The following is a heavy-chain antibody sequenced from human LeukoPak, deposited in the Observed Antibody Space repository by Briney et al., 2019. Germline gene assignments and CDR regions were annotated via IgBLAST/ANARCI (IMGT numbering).Heavy chain of an antibody. J-gene: IGHJ6*02. D-gene: IGHD6-13*01. V-gene: IGHV4-59*01. CDR1: GGSISSYY. Sequence: PSETLFLTCTVSGGSISSYYWSWIRQPPGKGLEWIGYIYYSGSTNYNPSLKSRVTISVDTSKNQFSLKLSSVTAADTAVHYCARSADSGTYYYGMDVWGQGTTVTVSS. CDR3: ARSADSGTYYYGMDV. CDR2: IYYSGST.